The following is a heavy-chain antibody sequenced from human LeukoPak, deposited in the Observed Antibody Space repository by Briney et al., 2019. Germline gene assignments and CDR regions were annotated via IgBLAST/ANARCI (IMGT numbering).Heavy chain of an antibody. CDR1: GYTFTSYG. CDR2: IIPIFGTA. D-gene: IGHD1-1*01. J-gene: IGHJ4*02. CDR3: ASSGHWNDGDWDY. V-gene: IGHV1-69*13. Sequence: SVKVSCKASGYTFTSYGISWVRQAPGQGLEWMGGIIPIFGTANYAQKFQGRVTITADESTSTAYMELSSLRSEDTAVYYCASSGHWNDGDWDYWGQGTLVTVSS.